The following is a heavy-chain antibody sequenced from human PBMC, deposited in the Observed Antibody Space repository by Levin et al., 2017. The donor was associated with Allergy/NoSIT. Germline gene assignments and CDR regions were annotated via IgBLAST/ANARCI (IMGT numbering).Heavy chain of an antibody. CDR1: GYTFTGYY. CDR2: INPNRGDT. CDR3: ARGEADSMGY. Sequence: GESLKISCQASGYTFTGYYIHWVRQAPGQGLEWMGWINPNRGDTNYAQRFQGRVTLTWDTSISTAYMELSSLTFDDTALYYCARGEADSMGYWGQATLVTVSS. D-gene: IGHD4-11*01. J-gene: IGHJ4*02. V-gene: IGHV1-2*02.